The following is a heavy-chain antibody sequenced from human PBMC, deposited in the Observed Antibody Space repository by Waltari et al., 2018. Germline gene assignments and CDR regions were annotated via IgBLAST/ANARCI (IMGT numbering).Heavy chain of an antibody. Sequence: QVQLVESGGGVVQPGGTLRLSCAVTGFTCSAYCRHWVRQAPGKGLEWVSYIHHDEISKHYADTVKGRFTISRDNSKNTVYLHMDSLRAEDTALYYCSEDSDAFYIDYWGQGVLVTVSS. CDR3: SEDSDAFYIDY. V-gene: IGHV3-30*02. CDR1: GFTCSAYC. J-gene: IGHJ4*02. D-gene: IGHD2-2*01. CDR2: IHHDEISK.